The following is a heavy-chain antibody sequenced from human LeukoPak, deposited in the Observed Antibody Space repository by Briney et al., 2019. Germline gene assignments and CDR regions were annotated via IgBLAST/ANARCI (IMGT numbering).Heavy chain of an antibody. V-gene: IGHV3-23*01. CDR3: ASGEQWELDGIEFDY. J-gene: IGHJ4*02. D-gene: IGHD1-26*01. CDR2: ISGSGGST. CDR1: GFTFSSYA. Sequence: PGGSLRLSCAASGFTFSSYAMSWVRQAPGKGLEWVSAISGSGGSTYYADSVKGRFTISRDNSKNTLYLQMNSLRAEDTAVYYCASGEQWELDGIEFDYWGQGTLVTVSS.